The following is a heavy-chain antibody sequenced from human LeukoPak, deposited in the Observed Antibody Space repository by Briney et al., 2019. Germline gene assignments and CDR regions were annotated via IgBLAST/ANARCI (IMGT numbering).Heavy chain of an antibody. CDR1: GGSVSSHY. CDR3: ARGPFRGTGDGALDI. J-gene: IGHJ3*02. V-gene: IGHV4-59*02. D-gene: IGHD1-26*01. Sequence: SETLCLTCTVSGGSVSSHYWSWIRQPPGKGLEWMGYTYYSGSTHYNPSLTSRVTISVDTSKNQFSLRLSSVTAADTAIYYCARGPFRGTGDGALDIWGQGTMVTVS. CDR2: TYYSGST.